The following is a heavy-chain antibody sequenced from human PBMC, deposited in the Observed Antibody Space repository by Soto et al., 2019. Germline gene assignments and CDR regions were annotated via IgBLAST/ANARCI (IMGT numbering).Heavy chain of an antibody. CDR3: ARSRRTMVRGVESGMVDY. CDR1: GYTFTRYA. CDR2: INAGNGNT. Sequence: QVQLVQSGAEVKKPGASVKVSCKASGYTFTRYAMHWVRQAPGQRLEWMGGINAGNGNTKYSQKFQGRVTITMDTSASTAYMELSSLSSDDTAVYSCARSRRTMVRGVESGMVDYWGQGTLVTFS. V-gene: IGHV1-3*01. J-gene: IGHJ4*02. D-gene: IGHD3-10*01.